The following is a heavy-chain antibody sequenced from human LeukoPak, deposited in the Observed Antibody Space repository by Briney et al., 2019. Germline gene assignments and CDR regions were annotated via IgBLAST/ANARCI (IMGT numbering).Heavy chain of an antibody. J-gene: IGHJ4*02. CDR1: GFTLRTYA. CDR2: IIGSGGTT. Sequence: GYLRLSCVASGFTLRTYAMSWVRQAPGKGLEWVSGIIGSGGTTYYADSVKGRFTITRDNSKNTLYLQMNSLRAEDTAVYYCAKDGPASGDYWGQGTLVTVSA. D-gene: IGHD2-2*01. V-gene: IGHV3-23*01. CDR3: AKDGPASGDY.